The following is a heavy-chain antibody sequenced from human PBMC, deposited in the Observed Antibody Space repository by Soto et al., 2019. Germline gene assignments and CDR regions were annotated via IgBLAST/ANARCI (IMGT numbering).Heavy chain of an antibody. CDR3: AKDQAVAGRRSYYYYGMDV. Sequence: QVQLVESGGGVVQPGRSLRLSCAASGFTFSSYGMHWVRQAPGKGLEWEAVISYDGSNKYYADSVKGRFTISRDNSKNTLYLQMNSLRAEDTAVYYCAKDQAVAGRRSYYYYGMDVWGQGTTVSVSS. CDR2: ISYDGSNK. J-gene: IGHJ6*02. CDR1: GFTFSSYG. V-gene: IGHV3-30*18. D-gene: IGHD6-19*01.